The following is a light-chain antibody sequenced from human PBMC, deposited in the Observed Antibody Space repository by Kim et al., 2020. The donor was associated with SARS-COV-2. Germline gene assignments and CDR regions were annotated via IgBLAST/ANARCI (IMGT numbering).Light chain of an antibody. CDR2: GKN. V-gene: IGLV3-19*01. CDR3: NSRDSSGNHVV. J-gene: IGLJ2*01. Sequence: SSELTQAPAVSVALGQTVRITCQGDSLRTYYASWYQQKPGQAPVFVIYGKNNQPSGIPDRFSGSSSGNTASLTITGAQAEDEADYYCNSRDSSGNHVVFG. CDR1: SLRTYY.